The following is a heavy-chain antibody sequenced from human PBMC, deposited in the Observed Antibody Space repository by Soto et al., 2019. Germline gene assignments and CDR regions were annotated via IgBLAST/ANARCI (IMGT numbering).Heavy chain of an antibody. CDR3: ARGVGSGSYYNQYNWFDP. CDR1: GYTFTTYD. D-gene: IGHD3-10*01. V-gene: IGHV1-18*01. J-gene: IGHJ5*02. Sequence: GASVKVSCKASGYTFTTYDISWVRQAPGQGLEWMGRISTYNGNTNYPQKVQGRVTMTTDTSTSTAYMELRSLRSDDTAVYYCARGVGSGSYYNQYNWFDPWGQGTLVTVSS. CDR2: ISTYNGNT.